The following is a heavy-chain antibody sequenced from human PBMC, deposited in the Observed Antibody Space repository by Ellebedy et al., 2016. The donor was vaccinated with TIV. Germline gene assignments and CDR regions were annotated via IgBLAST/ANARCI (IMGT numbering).Heavy chain of an antibody. Sequence: GGSLRLSXAASGFTFSSYTMNWVRQAPGKGLEWVSSISGSGDSTHYADSVKGRFTISRDNSMNTLSLQMNSLRGDDTAVYFCVKDQPMNSYGMAVWGQGTTVTVSS. V-gene: IGHV3-23*01. J-gene: IGHJ6*02. D-gene: IGHD1-14*01. CDR3: VKDQPMNSYGMAV. CDR2: ISGSGDST. CDR1: GFTFSSYT.